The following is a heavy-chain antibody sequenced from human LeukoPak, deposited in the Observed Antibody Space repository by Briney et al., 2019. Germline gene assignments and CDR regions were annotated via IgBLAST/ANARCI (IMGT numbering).Heavy chain of an antibody. CDR1: GYTFTSYA. V-gene: IGHV7-4-1*02. CDR2: INTNTGNP. J-gene: IGHJ4*02. Sequence: ASVKVSCKASGYTFTSYAMNWVRQAPGQGLEWMGWINTNTGNPTYVQGFTGRFVFSLDTSVSTAYLQISSLKAEDTAVYYCARTPLGGYSGYDYYDSSVDDEYYFDYWGQGTLVTVSS. CDR3: ARTPLGGYSGYDYYDSSVDDEYYFDY. D-gene: IGHD5-12*01.